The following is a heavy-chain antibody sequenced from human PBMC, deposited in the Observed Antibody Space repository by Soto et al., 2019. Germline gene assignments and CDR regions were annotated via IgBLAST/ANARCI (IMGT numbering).Heavy chain of an antibody. J-gene: IGHJ6*02. Sequence: QEELVQSGAEVRKPGSSVNVSCKASEGTFGSYSITWVRQAPGQRREWMGEIIPLLRTVNYAQKFQGRVTITGDRSTNTVYMGLSSLRSDDTAVYYCARDPVDLFGYMDVWGQGTTVTVSS. CDR1: EGTFGSYS. D-gene: IGHD6-25*01. V-gene: IGHV1-69*06. CDR2: IIPLLRTV. CDR3: ARDPVDLFGYMDV.